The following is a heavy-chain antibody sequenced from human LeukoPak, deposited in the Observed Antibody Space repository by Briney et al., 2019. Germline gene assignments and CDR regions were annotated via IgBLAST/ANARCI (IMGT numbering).Heavy chain of an antibody. V-gene: IGHV4-34*01. CDR1: GVSFSGYY. Sequence: SETLSLTCAVYGVSFSGYYWSWIRQPPGKGLEWIGEIKHSGSTNYNPSLKSRVTISVDTSKNQFSLKLSSVTAADTAVYYCATRVDYYDSSGFDYWGQGTLVTVSS. D-gene: IGHD3-22*01. CDR3: ATRVDYYDSSGFDY. J-gene: IGHJ4*02. CDR2: IKHSGST.